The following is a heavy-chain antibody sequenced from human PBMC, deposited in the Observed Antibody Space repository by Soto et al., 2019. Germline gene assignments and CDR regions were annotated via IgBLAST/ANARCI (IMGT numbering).Heavy chain of an antibody. CDR2: IHPTGIT. CDR1: GDFLDDSRW. D-gene: IGHD3-9*01. V-gene: IGHV4-4*02. Sequence: QVLLQESGPGLVSPSGTLSLTCTVSGDFLDDSRWWSWVRQPPGKGLEWIGEIHPTGITNYIPSLKSRVTMSVDQNKNQVSLEVYSVTAADTAVYYCTSGAHYIWNGWGQGTLVTVSS. J-gene: IGHJ4*02. CDR3: TSGAHYIWNG.